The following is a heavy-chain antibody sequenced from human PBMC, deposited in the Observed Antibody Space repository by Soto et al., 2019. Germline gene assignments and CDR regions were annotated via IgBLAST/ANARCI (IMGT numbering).Heavy chain of an antibody. CDR2: VSQGGTASYLSQGETT. CDR1: GVSLNNFF. CDR3: ARGGYSSSWPDPYYYYYMDV. D-gene: IGHD6-13*01. Sequence: PSETLSLTCTVSGVSLNNFFWSWIRQTPGKGLEWIGYVSQGGTASYLSQGETTGYNPSLESRATISLDLPKNQFSLRLTSVTAADTAVYYCARGGYSSSWPDPYYYYYMDVWGKGTTVTVSS. J-gene: IGHJ6*03. V-gene: IGHV4-59*01.